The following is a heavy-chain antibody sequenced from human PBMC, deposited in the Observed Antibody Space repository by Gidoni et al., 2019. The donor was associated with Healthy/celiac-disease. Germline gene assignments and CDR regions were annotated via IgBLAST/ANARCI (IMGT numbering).Heavy chain of an antibody. CDR1: GFSLSHRGVG. J-gene: IGHJ3*02. CDR3: AHGAVTTVTYDYAFDS. D-gene: IGHD4-17*01. Sequence: QITLKESGPKLVKPTQTLTLTCTFSGFSLSHRGVGVGWIRQPPGKDLEWLALIYWDYDKLYSPSLRSRLTSTKVSSKNQVVLKMTNMDPVYTATYYCAHGAVTTVTYDYAFDSWGQGTMGTVAS. V-gene: IGHV2-5*02. CDR2: IYWDYDK.